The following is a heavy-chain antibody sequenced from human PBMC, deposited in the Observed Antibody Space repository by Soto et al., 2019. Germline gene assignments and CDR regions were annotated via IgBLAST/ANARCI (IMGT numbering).Heavy chain of an antibody. CDR1: GGTFSSYA. Sequence: EASVKVSCKASGGTFSSYAISWVRQAPGQGLEWMGGIIPIFGTANYAQKFQGRVTITADESTSTAYMELSSLKASDTAMYYCARHSRRGYCSGGSCYDYYYYYGMDVWGQGTTVTVSS. J-gene: IGHJ6*02. CDR3: ARHSRRGYCSGGSCYDYYYYYGMDV. V-gene: IGHV1-69*13. D-gene: IGHD2-15*01. CDR2: IIPIFGTA.